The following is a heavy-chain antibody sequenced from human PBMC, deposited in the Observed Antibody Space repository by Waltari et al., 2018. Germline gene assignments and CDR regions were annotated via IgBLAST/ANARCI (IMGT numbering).Heavy chain of an antibody. Sequence: VQLVESGGGLVQPGGSLRLSCVVSGMSTHTCKRVYMSLVRRAPTRGLEWIGRIKTDSEGAATEFAAPVKGRFSISRDDSKKTLYLQLSSLEKDDTAVYYCVTDRGDFDYWGQGTLVTVSS. CDR2: IKTDSEGAAT. J-gene: IGHJ4*02. CDR3: VTDRGDFDY. V-gene: IGHV3-15*01. CDR1: GMSTHTCKRVY. D-gene: IGHD3-10*01.